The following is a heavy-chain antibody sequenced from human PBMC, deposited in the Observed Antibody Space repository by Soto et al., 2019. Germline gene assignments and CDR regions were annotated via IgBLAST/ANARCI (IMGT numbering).Heavy chain of an antibody. D-gene: IGHD3-10*01. CDR2: IDPSDSYT. CDR3: ASRGVDYYNGMDV. Sequence: HGESLKISCKGSGYSFTSYWISWVRQMPGKGLEWMGRIDPSDSYTNYSPSFQGHVTISADKSISTAYLQWSSLKASDTAMYYCASRGVDYYNGMDVWGQGTTVTVAS. CDR1: GYSFTSYW. J-gene: IGHJ6*02. V-gene: IGHV5-10-1*01.